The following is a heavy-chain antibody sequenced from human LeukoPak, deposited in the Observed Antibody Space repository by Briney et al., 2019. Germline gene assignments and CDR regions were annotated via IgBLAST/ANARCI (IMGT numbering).Heavy chain of an antibody. CDR2: ISSSSSYI. D-gene: IGHD6-6*01. CDR3: ATIAARGGENWFDP. CDR1: GFTFSSYT. J-gene: IGHJ5*02. Sequence: PGGSLRLSCAASGFTFSSYTMDWVRQAPGKELEWVSSISSSSSYIYYADSVKGRFTISRDNAKNSLYLQMNSLRAEDTAVYYCATIAARGGENWFDPWGQGTLVTVSS. V-gene: IGHV3-21*01.